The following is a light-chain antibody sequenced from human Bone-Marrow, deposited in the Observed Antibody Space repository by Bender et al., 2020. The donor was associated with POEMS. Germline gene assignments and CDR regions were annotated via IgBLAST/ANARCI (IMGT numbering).Light chain of an antibody. CDR1: DSNIGAAFD. J-gene: IGLJ2*01. Sequence: HSVLVQPPSVSGAPGQTVTISCIGNDSNIGAAFDVHWYRQLPRSAPQLLIYGNTIRPSGVPTRISASKSGSSASLVISGLRPDDEAHYYCQSYDHVLPDFRFGGGTKLTVL. CDR3: QSYDHVLPDFR. V-gene: IGLV1-40*01. CDR2: GNT.